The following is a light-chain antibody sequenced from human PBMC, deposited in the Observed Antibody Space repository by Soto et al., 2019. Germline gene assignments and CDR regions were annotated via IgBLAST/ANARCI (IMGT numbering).Light chain of an antibody. J-gene: IGKJ1*01. CDR3: QQYNQWPPWT. CDR1: QSLSKS. Sequence: EIVWTQSPATRSLSPGERATLSGRASQSLSKSLVWYQQKPCQAHRLIIDGASSRATGIPDRFSGSGSGTDFTLTISSLQSEDFAVYYCQQYNQWPPWTFGQGTKLDI. CDR2: GAS. V-gene: IGKV3-11*01.